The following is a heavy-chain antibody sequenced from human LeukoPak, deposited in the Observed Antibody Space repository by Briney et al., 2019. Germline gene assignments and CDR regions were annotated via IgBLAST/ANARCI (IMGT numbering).Heavy chain of an antibody. D-gene: IGHD6-19*01. CDR2: IYYSGST. Sequence: SETLSLTCTVSGGSISSYYWSWIRQPPGKGLEWIGYIYYSGSTNYNPSLKSRVTISVDTSKNQFSLKLSSVTAADTAVYYCAREKDSSGRYGGYFDYWGQGTLVTVSS. CDR3: AREKDSSGRYGGYFDY. J-gene: IGHJ4*02. V-gene: IGHV4-59*01. CDR1: GGSISSYY.